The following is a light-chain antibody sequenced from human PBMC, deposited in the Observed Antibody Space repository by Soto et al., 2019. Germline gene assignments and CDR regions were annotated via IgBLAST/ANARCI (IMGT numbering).Light chain of an antibody. J-gene: IGLJ2*01. CDR3: CSYAGSTTVL. CDR1: SSDVGSYDL. Sequence: QSALTQPASVSGSPGQSITISCTGTSSDVGSYDLVSWYQHHPGNAPKLMIYEASKRPSGVSDRFSGSKSGNTASLTISGLQAEDEADYFCCSYAGSTTVLFGGGTKLTVL. CDR2: EAS. V-gene: IGLV2-23*01.